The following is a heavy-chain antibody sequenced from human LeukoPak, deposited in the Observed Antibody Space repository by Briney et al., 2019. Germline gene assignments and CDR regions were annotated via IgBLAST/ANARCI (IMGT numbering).Heavy chain of an antibody. CDR3: ATVTVRAHALDI. V-gene: IGHV1-24*01. J-gene: IGHJ3*02. D-gene: IGHD4-11*01. CDR2: FDPEDGET. Sequence: ASVKVSCKVSGYTLTELSMHWVRQAPGKGLEWMGGFDPEDGETIYAQKFQGGVTMTEDTSTDTAYMELSSLRSEDTAVYYCATVTVRAHALDIWGQGTMVTVSS. CDR1: GYTLTELS.